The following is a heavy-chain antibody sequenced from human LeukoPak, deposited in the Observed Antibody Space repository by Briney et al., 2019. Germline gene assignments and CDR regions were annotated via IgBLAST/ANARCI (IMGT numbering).Heavy chain of an antibody. V-gene: IGHV3-30*03. D-gene: IGHD3-10*01. J-gene: IGHJ4*02. CDR2: ISYDGSTK. CDR1: GFTFSTYG. CDR3: ATRGSFDY. Sequence: PGRSLRLSCAASGFTFSTYGMHWVRQAPGKGLEWVAVISYDGSTKYYADSVKGRFTISRDNSKNTVYLQMNSLRAEDTAMYYCATRGSFDYWGQGNLVTVSS.